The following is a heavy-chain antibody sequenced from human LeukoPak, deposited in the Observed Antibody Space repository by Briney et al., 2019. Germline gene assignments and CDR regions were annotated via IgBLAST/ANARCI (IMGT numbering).Heavy chain of an antibody. V-gene: IGHV3-33*01. Sequence: PGGSLRLSSAASGFTLTNYGMHWVRQAPGKGLEWVAVFWAHGRSQYYSDSVKGRFTISRDTSRSTVHLQMNSLRAEDTAVYYCARDDDTTSHYSLFQYWGQGTRVTVSS. D-gene: IGHD1-26*01. CDR3: ARDDDTTSHYSLFQY. CDR1: GFTLTNYG. CDR2: FWAHGRSQ. J-gene: IGHJ4*02.